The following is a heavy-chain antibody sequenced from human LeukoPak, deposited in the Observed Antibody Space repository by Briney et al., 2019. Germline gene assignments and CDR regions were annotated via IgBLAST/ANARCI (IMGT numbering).Heavy chain of an antibody. CDR3: ARDHLANLASRLFDP. CDR1: NYSISSDYY. Sequence: PSETLSLTCTVSNYSISSDYYWGWIRQPPGKGLEWIGSIHHSGRTYYNPSLKSRVTISVDTSKNHFSLKLNSVTAADTAVYYCARDHLANLASRLFDPWGQGTLVTVSS. V-gene: IGHV4-38-2*02. CDR2: IHHSGRT. J-gene: IGHJ5*02. D-gene: IGHD3-3*01.